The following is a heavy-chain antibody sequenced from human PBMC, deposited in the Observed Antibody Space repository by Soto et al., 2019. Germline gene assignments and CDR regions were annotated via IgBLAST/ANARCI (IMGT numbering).Heavy chain of an antibody. V-gene: IGHV1-69*02. CDR3: ARVGYCSSTSCYQAVINAEYFQH. J-gene: IGHJ1*01. Sequence: QVQLVQSGAEVKKPGSSVKVSCKASGGTFSSYTISWVRQDPGQGLEWMGRIIPILGIANYAQKFQGRVTITADKSTSTAYMELSSLRSEDTAVYYCARVGYCSSTSCYQAVINAEYFQHWGQGTLVTVSS. CDR1: GGTFSSYT. CDR2: IIPILGIA. D-gene: IGHD2-2*01.